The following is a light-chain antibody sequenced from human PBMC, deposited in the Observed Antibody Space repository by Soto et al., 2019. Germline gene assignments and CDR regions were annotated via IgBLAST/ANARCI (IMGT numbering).Light chain of an antibody. J-gene: IGKJ5*01. V-gene: IGKV3-11*01. CDR3: QQNSNWPPIT. CDR1: QSVSSS. Sequence: VVTQSPDTLSLSPGETATLSCRASQSVSSSVAWYQHKPGQSPRLVVYSGSKRSPGIPATFSGSGSGTDFTLTISSLEPEDFAVYYCQQNSNWPPITCGQGTRLEIK. CDR2: SGS.